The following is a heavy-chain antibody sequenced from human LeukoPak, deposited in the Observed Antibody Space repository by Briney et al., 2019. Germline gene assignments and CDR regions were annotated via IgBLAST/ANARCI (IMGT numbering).Heavy chain of an antibody. Sequence: GGSLRLSCAASGLTVSSDYMSWVRQAPGKGLEWVSVIYSGGSTYYADSVKGRFTISRHNSKNTLYLQMNSLRAEDTAMYYCARLGFVVPAVIFDYWGQGTLVTVSS. D-gene: IGHD2-2*02. CDR2: IYSGGST. CDR1: GLTVSSDY. CDR3: ARLGFVVPAVIFDY. V-gene: IGHV3-53*04. J-gene: IGHJ4*02.